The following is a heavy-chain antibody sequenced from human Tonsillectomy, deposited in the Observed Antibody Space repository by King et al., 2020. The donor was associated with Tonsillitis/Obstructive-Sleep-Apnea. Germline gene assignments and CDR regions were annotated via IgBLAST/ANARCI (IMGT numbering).Heavy chain of an antibody. CDR3: ARIRSTSCLGDY. Sequence: VTLKESGPALVKPPQTLTLTCTFSGFSLSSSGMCVSWIRQPPGKALEWLARIDWDDDKYYSTSLKTRLTISKDTSKNQVVLTMTNMDPVDTATYYCARIRSTSCLGDYWGQGTLVTVSS. J-gene: IGHJ4*02. D-gene: IGHD2-2*01. CDR1: GFSLSSSGMC. CDR2: IDWDDDK. V-gene: IGHV2-70*11.